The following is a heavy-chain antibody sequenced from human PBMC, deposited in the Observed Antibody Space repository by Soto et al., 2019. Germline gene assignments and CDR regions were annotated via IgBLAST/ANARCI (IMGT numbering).Heavy chain of an antibody. V-gene: IGHV3-11*01. CDR2: ISNTGSVI. Sequence: GGSLRLSCAASGFIFSDYYMIWIRQAPGKGLEWVSYISNTGSVINYADSVKGRFFVSRDNTKNSLNLQMNSLSAEDTAMYYCARVSGQWLLAYWGQGTLVTVSS. J-gene: IGHJ4*02. CDR3: ARVSGQWLLAY. D-gene: IGHD6-19*01. CDR1: GFIFSDYY.